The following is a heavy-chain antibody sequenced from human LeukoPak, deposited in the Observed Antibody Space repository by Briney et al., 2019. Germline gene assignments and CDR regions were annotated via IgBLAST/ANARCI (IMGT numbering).Heavy chain of an antibody. Sequence: GASVEVSCKASGYTFTSSDINWVRQAPGQGLEWMASMNPNNGNTAYARKFQGRVTMTRNTSIGTAYLELSALRSEDTAVYYCARLHWESGGIYFYYYMDVWGKGTTVTVSS. J-gene: IGHJ6*03. D-gene: IGHD3-16*01. CDR3: ARLHWESGGIYFYYYMDV. V-gene: IGHV1-8*01. CDR1: GYTFTSSD. CDR2: MNPNNGNT.